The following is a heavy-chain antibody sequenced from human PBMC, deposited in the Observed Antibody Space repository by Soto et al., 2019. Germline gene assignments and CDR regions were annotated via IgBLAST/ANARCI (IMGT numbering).Heavy chain of an antibody. J-gene: IGHJ5*02. CDR1: GYTFTSYG. D-gene: IGHD6-13*01. CDR2: INAANGDT. CDR3: VRRHVSATGIDWFDP. V-gene: IGHV1-3*01. Sequence: ASVKGSCKASGYTFTSYGIHWVRQAPGQRLEWMGWINAANGDTKYSPKFQGRVTITRDTSASTAYMELSSLRSEDTAVYYCVRRHVSATGIDWFDPWGQGTLVTVSS.